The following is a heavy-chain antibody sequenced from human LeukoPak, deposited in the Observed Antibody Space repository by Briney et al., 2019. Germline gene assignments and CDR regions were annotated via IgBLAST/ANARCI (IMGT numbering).Heavy chain of an antibody. V-gene: IGHV3-30*02. CDR1: GFIFSSCG. Sequence: GGSLRLSCAASGFIFSSCGMHWVRQAPGKGLEWVAFIRYDGSDKYYADSVKGRFTISRDISKNTLYLQMNSLRTEDTAVYYCAKSYTSGAWLWWDWGQGTLVTVSS. CDR3: AKSYTSGAWLWWD. CDR2: IRYDGSDK. J-gene: IGHJ4*02. D-gene: IGHD6-19*01.